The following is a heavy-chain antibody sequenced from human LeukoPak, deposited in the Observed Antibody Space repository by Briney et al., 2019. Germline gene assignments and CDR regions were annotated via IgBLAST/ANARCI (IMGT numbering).Heavy chain of an antibody. Sequence: PSETLSLTCTVSGGSISSSSYYWGWIRQPPGKGLEWIGSIYYSGSTYYNPSLKSRVTISVDTSKNQFSLKLSSVTAADTAVYYCAGEEHYYGSGSYFFWGQGTLVTVSS. D-gene: IGHD3-10*01. V-gene: IGHV4-39*01. CDR2: IYYSGST. CDR1: GGSISSSSYY. CDR3: AGEEHYYGSGSYFF. J-gene: IGHJ4*02.